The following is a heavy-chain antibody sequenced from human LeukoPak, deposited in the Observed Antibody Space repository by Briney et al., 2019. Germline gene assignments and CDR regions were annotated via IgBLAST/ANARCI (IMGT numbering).Heavy chain of an antibody. CDR1: GGSISSGGYY. CDR3: ARGEEWLLPYFDY. CDR2: IYYSGST. Sequence: SQTLSLTCTVSGGSISSGGYYWSWIRQHPGKGLEWIGYIYYSGSTYYNPSLKSRVTISVDTSKNQFSLKLSSVTAADTAVYYCARGEEWLLPYFDYWGQGTLVTVSS. J-gene: IGHJ4*02. D-gene: IGHD3-3*01. V-gene: IGHV4-31*03.